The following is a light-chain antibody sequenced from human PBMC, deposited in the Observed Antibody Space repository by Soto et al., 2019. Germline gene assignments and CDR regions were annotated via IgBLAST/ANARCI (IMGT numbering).Light chain of an antibody. CDR2: AAS. CDR3: QKYNSAPWT. V-gene: IGKV1-27*01. J-gene: IGKJ1*01. CDR1: QGISNY. Sequence: EIQITQSPSPPSAPVGARVPLTRRASQGISNYLAWYQKKPGKVPKLLIYAASTLQSGVPSRFSGSGSGTDFNLTISRLQTEEVATYYCQKYNSAPWTFGQVTRVEI.